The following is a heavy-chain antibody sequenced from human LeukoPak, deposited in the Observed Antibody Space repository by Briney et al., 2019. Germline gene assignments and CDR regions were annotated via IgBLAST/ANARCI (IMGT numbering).Heavy chain of an antibody. D-gene: IGHD3-22*01. J-gene: IGHJ6*02. Sequence: SETLSLTCTVSGGSISSSSYYWGWIRQPPGKGLEWIGSIYYSGSTNYNPSLKSRVTISVDTSKNQFSLKLSSVTAADTAVYYCASLFPIVGNGMDVWGQGTTVTVSS. CDR3: ASLFPIVGNGMDV. V-gene: IGHV4-39*07. CDR2: IYYSGST. CDR1: GGSISSSSYY.